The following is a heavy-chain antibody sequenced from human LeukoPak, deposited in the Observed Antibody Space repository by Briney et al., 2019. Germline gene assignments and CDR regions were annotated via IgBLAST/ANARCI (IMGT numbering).Heavy chain of an antibody. CDR2: IYYSGST. CDR3: ARKYYDFWSGPYYFDY. J-gene: IGHJ4*02. Sequence: SQTLSLTCTVSGGSISSGDYYGSWIRQPPGKGLEWIGYIYYSGSTYYNPSLKSRVTISVDTSKNQFSLKLSSVTAADTAVYYCARKYYDFWSGPYYFDYWGQGTLVTVSS. V-gene: IGHV4-30-4*08. CDR1: GGSISSGDYY. D-gene: IGHD3-3*01.